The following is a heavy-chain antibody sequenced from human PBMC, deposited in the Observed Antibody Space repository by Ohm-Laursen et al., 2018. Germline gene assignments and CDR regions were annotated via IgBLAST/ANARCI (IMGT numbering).Heavy chain of an antibody. D-gene: IGHD3-10*01. CDR2: IYTSGST. CDR1: GGTISSYY. J-gene: IGHJ4*02. CDR3: ARGGDYYGSWSYNY. V-gene: IGHV4-4*07. Sequence: SQRLSFTCAVSGGTISSYYWSWLRPPAGKGLEWIGRIYTSGSTNYNPSLNSRVTMSVNTTKNQFFLKLSLVTAADTAVYYCARGGDYYGSWSYNYWGQGTLVTVSS.